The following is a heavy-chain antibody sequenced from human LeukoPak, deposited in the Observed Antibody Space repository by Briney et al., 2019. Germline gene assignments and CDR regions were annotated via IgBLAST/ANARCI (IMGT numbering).Heavy chain of an antibody. Sequence: GGSLRLSCAASGFTFSAYWMSWVRQTPGKGLEWVATIRYDGGEKDYVDSVKGRFTISRDNAKNSLYLQMNSLRAEDTAVYYCARLGYYGSGSYYEYDAFDIWGQGTMVTVSS. D-gene: IGHD3-10*01. CDR1: GFTFSAYW. J-gene: IGHJ3*02. V-gene: IGHV3-7*03. CDR3: ARLGYYGSGSYYEYDAFDI. CDR2: IRYDGGEK.